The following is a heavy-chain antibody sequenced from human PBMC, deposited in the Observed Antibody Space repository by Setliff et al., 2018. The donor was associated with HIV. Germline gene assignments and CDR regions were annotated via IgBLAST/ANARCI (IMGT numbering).Heavy chain of an antibody. CDR2: IDSSGTT. D-gene: IGHD3-10*01. CDR3: ARDGPSSGLGSYGP. Sequence: SETLSLTCTISGGSFGVYRWSWIRQSAGRGLEWIGCIDSSGTTDYKPSLKGRVAISVDTSRNQFSLRVTSVTAADTAVYFCARDGPSSGLGSYGPWGPGNLVTVSS. CDR1: GGSFGVYR. J-gene: IGHJ5*02. V-gene: IGHV4-4*07.